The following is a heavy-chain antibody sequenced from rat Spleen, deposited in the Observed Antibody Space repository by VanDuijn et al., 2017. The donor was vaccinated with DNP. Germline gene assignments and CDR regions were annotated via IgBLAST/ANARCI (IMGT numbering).Heavy chain of an antibody. J-gene: IGHJ2*01. D-gene: IGHD1-4*01. CDR2: IWNSGSV. Sequence: QVKLEESGPGLMQPSETLSLTCTVSGFSLTNIGVGWVRQPLGKGLVWMGTIWNSGSVNYNSSVQSRLSISRDTSKNQVFLKLTSLQTEDTATYYCARWDGYNGVFDYWGQGVMVTVAS. V-gene: IGHV2-72*01. CDR3: ARWDGYNGVFDY. CDR1: GFSLTNIG.